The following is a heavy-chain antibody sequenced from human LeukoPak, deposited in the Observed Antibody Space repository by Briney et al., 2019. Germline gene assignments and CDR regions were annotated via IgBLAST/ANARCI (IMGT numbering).Heavy chain of an antibody. J-gene: IGHJ3*02. CDR2: ISSSSTYI. Sequence: GGSLRLSCAASGFTFNSYSMNWVRQAPGKGLEWVSSISSSSTYIYYADSLKGRFIISRDNAKNSLYLQMNSLRAEDTAVYYCARDSRDAFDIWGQGTMVTVSS. CDR3: ARDSRDAFDI. V-gene: IGHV3-21*01. CDR1: GFTFNSYS.